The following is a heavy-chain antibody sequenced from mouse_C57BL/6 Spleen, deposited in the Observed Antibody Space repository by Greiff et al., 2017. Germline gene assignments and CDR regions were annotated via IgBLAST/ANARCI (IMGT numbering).Heavy chain of an antibody. Sequence: EVQLQQSVAELVRPGASVKLSCTASGFNIKNTYMHWVKPGPEQGLEWIGRIDPANGNTKYAPKFQGKATITTDTSSNTAYLQLSSLTSEDTAIYYCARTAQAKNYFDYWGQGTTLTVSS. J-gene: IGHJ2*01. CDR3: ARTAQAKNYFDY. V-gene: IGHV14-3*01. D-gene: IGHD3-2*02. CDR2: IDPANGNT. CDR1: GFNIKNTY.